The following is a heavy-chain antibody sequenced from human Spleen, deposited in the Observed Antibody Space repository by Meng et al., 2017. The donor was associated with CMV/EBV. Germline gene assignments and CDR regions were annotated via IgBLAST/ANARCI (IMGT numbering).Heavy chain of an antibody. CDR3: AKDTSCFY. CDR2: ISGSGGST. Sequence: GESLKISCTASGFIFSNYAIHWVRRAPGKGLEWVSAISGSGGSTYYAVSVKGRFTISRDNSKTTLYLQLNSLRAEDTAVYYCAKDTSCFYWGQGTLVTVSS. D-gene: IGHD2-2*01. CDR1: GFIFSNYA. V-gene: IGHV3-23*01. J-gene: IGHJ4*02.